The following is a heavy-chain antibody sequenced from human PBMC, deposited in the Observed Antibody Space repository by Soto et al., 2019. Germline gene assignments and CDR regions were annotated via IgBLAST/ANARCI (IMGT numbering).Heavy chain of an antibody. CDR3: ARPHGGPYAFDI. V-gene: IGHV4-59*01. Sequence: QVQLQESGPGLVKPSETLSLTCAFSGGSISSYYWSWIRQPPGKGLEWIGYIYGSGNTNYNPSLNSRVIISIDTSQNQLSLMLTSVTAADTAVYYCARPHGGPYAFDIWGRGTMVTVSS. CDR2: IYGSGNT. CDR1: GGSISSYY. J-gene: IGHJ3*02. D-gene: IGHD3-10*01.